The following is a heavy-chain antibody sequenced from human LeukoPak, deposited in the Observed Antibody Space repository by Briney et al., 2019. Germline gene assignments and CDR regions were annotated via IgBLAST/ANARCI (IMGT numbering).Heavy chain of an antibody. J-gene: IGHJ6*03. Sequence: SVKVSCKASGGTFSSYAISWVRQAPGQGLEWMGGIIPIFGTANYAQKFQGRVTITADESTSTAYMELSSLRSEDTAVYYCARDWHYDFWSGYFPAPYYMDVWGKGTTVTVSS. CDR3: ARDWHYDFWSGYFPAPYYMDV. CDR1: GGTFSSYA. D-gene: IGHD3-3*01. V-gene: IGHV1-69*13. CDR2: IIPIFGTA.